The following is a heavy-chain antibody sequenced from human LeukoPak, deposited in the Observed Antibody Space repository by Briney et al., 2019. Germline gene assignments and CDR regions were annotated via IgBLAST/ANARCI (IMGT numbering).Heavy chain of an antibody. CDR1: GGSISSSNW. J-gene: IGHJ3*02. D-gene: IGHD3-10*01. CDR2: IYHSGST. Sequence: SETLSLTCAVSGGSISSSNWWSWVRQPPGKGLEWIGEIYHSGSTNYNPSLKSRITISIDTSKNQFSLKLSSVTAADTALYYCARGITRRRTFDTWGQGTMVTVSS. CDR3: ARGITRRRTFDT. V-gene: IGHV4-4*02.